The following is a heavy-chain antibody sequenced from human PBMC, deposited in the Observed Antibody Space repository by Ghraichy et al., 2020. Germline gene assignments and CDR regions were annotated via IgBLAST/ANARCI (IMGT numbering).Heavy chain of an antibody. D-gene: IGHD6-19*01. CDR2: ISGSGGST. CDR3: AKDRLAVAGKRSSYYYYGMDV. V-gene: IGHV3-23*01. Sequence: GGSLRLSCAASGFTFSSYAMSWVRQAPGKGLEWVSAISGSGGSTYYADSVKGRFTISRDNSKNTLYLQMNSLRAEDTAVYYCAKDRLAVAGKRSSYYYYGMDVWGQGTTVTVSS. CDR1: GFTFSSYA. J-gene: IGHJ6*02.